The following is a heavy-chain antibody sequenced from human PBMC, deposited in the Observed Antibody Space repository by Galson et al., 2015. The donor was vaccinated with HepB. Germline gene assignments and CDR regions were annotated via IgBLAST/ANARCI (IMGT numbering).Heavy chain of an antibody. CDR3: AKGGKRYYYAYGFDP. CDR2: ISWNSGSI. V-gene: IGHV3-9*01. J-gene: IGHJ5*02. Sequence: CAASGFTFDDYAMHWVRQAPGKGLEWVSGISWNSGSIGYADSVKGRFTISRDNAKNSLYLQMNSLRAEDTALYYCAKGGKRYYYAYGFDPWGQGTLVTVSS. CDR1: GFTFDDYA. D-gene: IGHD3-10*01.